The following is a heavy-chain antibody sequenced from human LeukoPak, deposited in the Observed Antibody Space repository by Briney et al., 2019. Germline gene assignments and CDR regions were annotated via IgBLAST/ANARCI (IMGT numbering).Heavy chain of an antibody. CDR3: ARDNTVAGTARYLDS. CDR2: IYTSGST. Sequence: SETLSLTCTVSGGSISSYYWTWVRQPAGKGLEWIGRIYTSGSTNYIPSLTSRVTMSVDTSKKEFSLKLNSVTAADTAVYYFARDNTVAGTARYLDSWGQGTLVTVSS. J-gene: IGHJ4*02. D-gene: IGHD6-13*01. V-gene: IGHV4-4*07. CDR1: GGSISSYY.